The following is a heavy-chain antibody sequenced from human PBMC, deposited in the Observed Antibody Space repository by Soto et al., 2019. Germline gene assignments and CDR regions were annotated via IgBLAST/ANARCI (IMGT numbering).Heavy chain of an antibody. CDR2: MNPNSGNT. D-gene: IGHD3-3*01. V-gene: IGHV1-8*01. CDR1: GYTFTSYD. J-gene: IGHJ3*02. CDR3: ARAAWYYDFWSGYLAFDI. Sequence: SVKVSCKASGYTFTSYDINWVRQATGQGLEWMGWMNPNSGNTGYAQKFQDRVTMTRNTSISTAYMELSSLRSEDTAVYYCARAAWYYDFWSGYLAFDIWGQGTMVTVSS.